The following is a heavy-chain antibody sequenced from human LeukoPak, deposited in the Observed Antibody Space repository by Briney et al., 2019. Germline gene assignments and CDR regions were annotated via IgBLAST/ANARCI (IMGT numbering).Heavy chain of an antibody. CDR2: INPSGCST. J-gene: IGHJ6*02. CDR1: GYTFTSCY. CDR3: AREYVLRFLEWPPSYYYGMDV. D-gene: IGHD3-3*01. V-gene: IGHV1-46*01. Sequence: ASVKVSCKASGYTFTSCYMHWVRQAPGQGLEWMGIINPSGCSTSYAQKFQGRVTMTRDTSTSTVYMELSSLRSEDTAVYYCAREYVLRFLEWPPSYYYGMDVWGQGTTVTVSS.